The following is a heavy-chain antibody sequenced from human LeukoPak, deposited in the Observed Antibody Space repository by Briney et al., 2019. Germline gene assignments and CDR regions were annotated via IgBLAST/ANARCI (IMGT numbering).Heavy chain of an antibody. J-gene: IGHJ3*02. D-gene: IGHD5-18*01. Sequence: ASVTVSCTASGGTFSSYAISWVRQAPGQGLEWMGGIIPIFGTANYAQKFQGRVTITADESTSTAYMELSSLRSEDTAVYYCARSRSGYSYDHAAFEIWGQGTMVTVSS. CDR3: ARSRSGYSYDHAAFEI. CDR2: IIPIFGTA. V-gene: IGHV1-69*13. CDR1: GGTFSSYA.